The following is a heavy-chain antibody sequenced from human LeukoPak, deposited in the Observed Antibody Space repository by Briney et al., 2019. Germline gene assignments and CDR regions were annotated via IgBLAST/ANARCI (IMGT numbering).Heavy chain of an antibody. CDR2: ISWNSGSI. Sequence: PGGSLRLSCAASGFAFDDYAMHWVRQAPGKGLEWVSGISWNSGSIGYADSVKGRFTISRDNAKNSLYLQMISLRAEDTALYYCAKDGGGSPHYYYYYGMDVWGQGTTVTVSS. D-gene: IGHD1-26*01. V-gene: IGHV3-9*01. J-gene: IGHJ6*02. CDR3: AKDGGGSPHYYYYYGMDV. CDR1: GFAFDDYA.